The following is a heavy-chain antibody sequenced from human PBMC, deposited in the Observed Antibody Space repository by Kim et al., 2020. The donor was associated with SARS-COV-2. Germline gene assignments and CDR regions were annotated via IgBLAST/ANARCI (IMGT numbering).Heavy chain of an antibody. CDR1: GATFSSFP. D-gene: IGHD2-15*01. J-gene: IGHJ6*02. CDR3: ARGKYCDDGNCYSETYYGLAV. Sequence: SVKVSCKASGATFSSFPITWVRQAPGESFEWLGGIIPIFETPNYALKFQGRVTITADESTSTAYMELSSLTSEDTAIYYCARGKYCDDGNCYSETYYGLAVWGQGTTVIV. CDR2: IIPIFETP. V-gene: IGHV1-69*13.